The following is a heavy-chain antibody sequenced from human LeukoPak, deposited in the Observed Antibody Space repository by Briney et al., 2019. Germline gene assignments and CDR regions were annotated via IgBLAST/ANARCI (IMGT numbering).Heavy chain of an antibody. Sequence: PGGSLRLSCAASGFTFDDYGMSWVRQAPGKGLEWVSGINWNGGSTGYADSVKGRFTISRDNAKNSLYLQMNSLRAEDTAVYYCARDYGYCSGGSCYNEYYFDYWGQGALVTVSS. CDR1: GFTFDDYG. CDR3: ARDYGYCSGGSCYNEYYFDY. J-gene: IGHJ4*02. CDR2: INWNGGST. D-gene: IGHD2-15*01. V-gene: IGHV3-20*04.